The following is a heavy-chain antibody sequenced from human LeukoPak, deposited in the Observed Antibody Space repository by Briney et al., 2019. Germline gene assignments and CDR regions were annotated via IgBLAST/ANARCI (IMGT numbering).Heavy chain of an antibody. CDR2: INPNSGGT. Sequence: ASVKVSCKAFGYTFTGFFMHWVRQAPGQGPEWMGWINPNSGGTSYAQKFQGRVTMTRDTSISTAYMGLSRLRSEDTAVYYCARNYDGACDYWGQGTLVTVSS. D-gene: IGHD4-23*01. CDR1: GYTFTGFF. CDR3: ARNYDGACDY. J-gene: IGHJ4*02. V-gene: IGHV1-2*02.